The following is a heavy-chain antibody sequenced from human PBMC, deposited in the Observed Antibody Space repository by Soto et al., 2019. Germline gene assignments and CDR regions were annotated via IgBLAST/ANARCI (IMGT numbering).Heavy chain of an antibody. CDR1: GGTFSSYA. CDR2: IIPIFATA. D-gene: IGHD4-17*01. Sequence: QVQLVQSGAEVKKPGSSVKVSCKASGGTFSSYAINWVRQAPGQGLEWMGGIIPIFATANYAQRFRGRVTSTAHESTSTAYMELSSLRSEDTAVYYCAGDAGIDYGDYVSPFDYWGQGTLVTVSS. J-gene: IGHJ4*02. CDR3: AGDAGIDYGDYVSPFDY. V-gene: IGHV1-69*12.